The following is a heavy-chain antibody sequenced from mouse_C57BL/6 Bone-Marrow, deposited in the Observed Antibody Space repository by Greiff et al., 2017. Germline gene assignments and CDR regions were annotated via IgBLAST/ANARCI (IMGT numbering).Heavy chain of an antibody. D-gene: IGHD1-1*01. V-gene: IGHV1-81*01. Sequence: VQLQQSGAELARPGASVKLSCKASGYTFTSYGISWVKQRTGQGLEWIGEIYPRSGNTYYNEKFKGKATLTADKSSSTAYMELRSLTSEDSAVYFCARSCYYGSSHWYFDVWGTGTTVTVSS. CDR3: ARSCYYGSSHWYFDV. CDR1: GYTFTSYG. J-gene: IGHJ1*03. CDR2: IYPRSGNT.